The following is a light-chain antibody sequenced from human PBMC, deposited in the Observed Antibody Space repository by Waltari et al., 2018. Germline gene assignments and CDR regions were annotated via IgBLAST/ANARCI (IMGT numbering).Light chain of an antibody. Sequence: QSALTQPASVSGSPGQSISIPCTGTSSDVGTFNYVCWFQPHPGKAPTLMIYDVPRRPSGVSARFSGSRSGNTASLTISGLQPEDEADYYCAAWDDSLNGPVFGGGTKLTVV. CDR1: SSDVGTFNY. J-gene: IGLJ3*02. CDR2: DVP. CDR3: AAWDDSLNGPV. V-gene: IGLV2-14*03.